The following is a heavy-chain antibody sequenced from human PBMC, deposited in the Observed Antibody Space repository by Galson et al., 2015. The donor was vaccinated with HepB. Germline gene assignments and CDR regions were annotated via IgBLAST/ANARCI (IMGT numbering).Heavy chain of an antibody. V-gene: IGHV3-23*01. CDR2: ISMSGSGR. Sequence: SLRLSCAASGFTFSRTGMTWVRQAPGKGLECVSAISMSGSGRDYVDSVRGRFTISRDNSNNMLYLQMNDLRAEDTAVYYCAKGTTSIDYWGQGTLVTVSS. CDR3: AKGTTSIDY. CDR1: GFTFSRTG. J-gene: IGHJ4*02. D-gene: IGHD1-1*01.